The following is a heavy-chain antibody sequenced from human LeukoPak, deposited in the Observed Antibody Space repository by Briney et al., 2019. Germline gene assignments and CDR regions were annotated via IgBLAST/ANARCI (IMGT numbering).Heavy chain of an antibody. CDR1: GFTFSSYA. V-gene: IGHV3-23*01. Sequence: PGGSLRLSCAASGFTFSSYAMSWVRQAPGKGLEWVSAISGSGGSTYYADSVKGRFTISRDNSKNTLYLQMNSLRAEDTAVYYWAKERGYSYGPNYFDYWGQGTLVTVSS. CDR2: ISGSGGST. J-gene: IGHJ4*02. D-gene: IGHD5-18*01. CDR3: AKERGYSYGPNYFDY.